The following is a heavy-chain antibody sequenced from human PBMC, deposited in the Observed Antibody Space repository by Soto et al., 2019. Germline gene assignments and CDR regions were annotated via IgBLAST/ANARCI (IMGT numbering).Heavy chain of an antibody. Sequence: PGGSLRLSCAASGFPFSSYGMHWVRQAPGKGLEWVAVISYDGSNKYYADSVKGRFTISRDNSKNTLYLQMNSLRAEDTAVYYCARDPWPYKADYYCYMDVWGKGTTVTVSS. CDR1: GFPFSSYG. V-gene: IGHV3-30*03. CDR2: ISYDGSNK. D-gene: IGHD1-1*01. CDR3: ARDPWPYKADYYCYMDV. J-gene: IGHJ6*03.